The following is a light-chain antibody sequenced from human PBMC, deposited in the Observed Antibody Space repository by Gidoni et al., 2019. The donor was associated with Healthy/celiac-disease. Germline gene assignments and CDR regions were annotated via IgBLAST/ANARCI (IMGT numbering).Light chain of an antibody. CDR3: QVWDSSSDHYV. J-gene: IGLJ1*01. V-gene: IGLV3-21*02. Sequence: SYVLTQSPSVSVAPGQTARITCGGNNMGSKSVHWYQQKPGQIPERFSGSNSGHTATLTISRVEAGDEADYYCQVWDSSSDHYVFGTGTKVTVL. CDR1: NMGSKS.